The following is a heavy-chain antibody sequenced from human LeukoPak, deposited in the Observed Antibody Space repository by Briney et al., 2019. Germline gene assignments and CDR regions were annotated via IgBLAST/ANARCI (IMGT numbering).Heavy chain of an antibody. CDR3: ASSTPTSSLLFDY. CDR2: INPSGGST. D-gene: IGHD6-13*01. CDR1: RYTCTSYY. Sequence: ASVTVSFKASRYTCTSYYMHWVRQAPGQGLEWMGIINPSGGSTSYAQKFQGRVTMTRDTSTSTVYMELSSLRSEDTAVYYCASSTPTSSLLFDYWGQGTLVTVSS. V-gene: IGHV1-46*01. J-gene: IGHJ4*02.